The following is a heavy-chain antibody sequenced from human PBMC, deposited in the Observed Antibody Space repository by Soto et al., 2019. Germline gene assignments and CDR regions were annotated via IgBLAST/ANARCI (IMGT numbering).Heavy chain of an antibody. Sequence: EVQLLESGGGLVQPGGSLRLSCAASGFAFINYAMNWVRQAPGKGLEWVSGISASDITYYADSVKGRFTISRDNSKNTVYLEMNNLSAEDMAVYYCGKDRSPIGSGSYYTYHYWGQGTLVTVSS. D-gene: IGHD3-10*01. CDR1: GFAFINYA. V-gene: IGHV3-23*01. J-gene: IGHJ4*02. CDR3: GKDRSPIGSGSYYTYHY. CDR2: ISASDIT.